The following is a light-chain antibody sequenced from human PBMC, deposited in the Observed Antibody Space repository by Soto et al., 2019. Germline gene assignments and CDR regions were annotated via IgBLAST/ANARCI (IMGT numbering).Light chain of an antibody. CDR2: GAS. CDR3: QQYVSSPWA. Sequence: EIVLAQSPGTLSLSPGESATLSCRASQRVSSSFLAWYQQKAGQAPRLLIYGASRRATGIPDGFSGSGSGTDFTLTISRLEPEDFAVYYCQQYVSSPWAFGQGTKVEI. CDR1: QRVSSSF. V-gene: IGKV3-20*01. J-gene: IGKJ1*01.